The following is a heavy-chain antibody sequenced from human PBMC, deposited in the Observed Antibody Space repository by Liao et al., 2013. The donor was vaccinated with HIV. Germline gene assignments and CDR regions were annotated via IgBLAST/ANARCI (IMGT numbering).Heavy chain of an antibody. J-gene: IGHJ2*01. D-gene: IGHD2/OR15-2a*01. V-gene: IGHV4-61*02. CDR1: GGSISSGNYC. CDR2: IYTSGST. Sequence: QVQLQESGPGLVKPSQTLSLTCTVSGGSISSGNYCWSWIRQPAGKGLEWIGHIYTSGSTKYNPSLESRVTISVDTSKNQFSLKLSSVTAADTAVYYCARDKSTSSLLHWYFDLWAVAPWSLSPQ. CDR3: ARDKSTSSLLHWYFDL.